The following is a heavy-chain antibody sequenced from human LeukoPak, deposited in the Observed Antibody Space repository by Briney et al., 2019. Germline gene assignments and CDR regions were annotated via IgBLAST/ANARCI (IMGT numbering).Heavy chain of an antibody. CDR2: IIPIFGTA. CDR3: ASNLAYCGGDCYSGTANAFDI. D-gene: IGHD2-21*01. CDR1: GGTFSSYA. V-gene: IGHV1-69*05. Sequence: ASVKVSCKASGGTFSSYAISWVRQAPGQGLEWMGGIIPIFGTANYAQKFQGRVTITTDESTSTAYMELSSLRSEDTAVYYCASNLAYCGGDCYSGTANAFDIWGQGTMVTVSS. J-gene: IGHJ3*02.